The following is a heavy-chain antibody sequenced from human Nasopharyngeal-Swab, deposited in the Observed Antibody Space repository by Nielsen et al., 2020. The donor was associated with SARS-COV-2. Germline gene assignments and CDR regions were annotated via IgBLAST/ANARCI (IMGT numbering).Heavy chain of an antibody. Sequence: GESLKISCAASGFTFSSYSMNWVRQAPGKGLEWVSSISFGSSYIYYADSVRGRFTISRDNAKNSLYLQMNSLRAEDTAVYYCARDVGGRDNYWGQGALVTVSS. D-gene: IGHD2-15*01. CDR2: ISFGSSYI. J-gene: IGHJ4*02. V-gene: IGHV3-21*01. CDR1: GFTFSSYS. CDR3: ARDVGGRDNY.